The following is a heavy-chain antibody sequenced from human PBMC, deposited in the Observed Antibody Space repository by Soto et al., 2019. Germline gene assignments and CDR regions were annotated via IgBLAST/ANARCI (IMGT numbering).Heavy chain of an antibody. Sequence: GASVKVSCKASGCTFTSYAMHWVRQAPGQRLEWMGWINAGNGNTKYSQKFQGRVTITRDTSASTAYMELSSLRSEDTAVYYCARDGNYYGSGSPTHWGQGTLVTVSS. D-gene: IGHD3-10*01. CDR1: GCTFTSYA. J-gene: IGHJ4*02. CDR2: INAGNGNT. V-gene: IGHV1-3*01. CDR3: ARDGNYYGSGSPTH.